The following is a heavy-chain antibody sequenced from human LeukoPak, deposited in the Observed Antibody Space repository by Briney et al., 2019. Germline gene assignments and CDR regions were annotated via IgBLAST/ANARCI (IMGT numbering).Heavy chain of an antibody. CDR2: ISSSGSTI. CDR1: GFTFSDYY. Sequence: GGSLTLSCAASGFTFSDYYMSWLRQAPGKGLEWVSYISSSGSTIYYADSVKGRFTISRDNAKNSLSLQRNSLRAEDTAVYYCARAGSGATGPYSFDYYMYVWGEGTTVTGS. CDR3: ARAGSGATGPYSFDYYMYV. V-gene: IGHV3-11*04. J-gene: IGHJ6*03. D-gene: IGHD1-1*01.